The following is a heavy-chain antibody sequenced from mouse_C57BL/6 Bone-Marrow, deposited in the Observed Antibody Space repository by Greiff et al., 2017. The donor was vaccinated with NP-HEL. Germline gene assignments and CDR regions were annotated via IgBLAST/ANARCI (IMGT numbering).Heavy chain of an antibody. CDR1: GYTFTEYT. V-gene: IGHV1-62-2*01. Sequence: QVQLQQSGAELVKPGASVKLSCKASGYTFTEYTIHWVKQRSGQGLEWIGWFYPGSGSIKYNEKFKDKATLTADKSSSTVYMELSRLTSEDSAVYFCARHGGMAGGYGSSYRYFDVWGTGTTVTVSS. D-gene: IGHD1-1*01. CDR2: FYPGSGSI. CDR3: ARHGGMAGGYGSSYRYFDV. J-gene: IGHJ1*03.